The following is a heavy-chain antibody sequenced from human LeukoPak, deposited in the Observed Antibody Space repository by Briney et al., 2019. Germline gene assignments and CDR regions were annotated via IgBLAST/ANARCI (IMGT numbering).Heavy chain of an antibody. D-gene: IGHD3-22*01. J-gene: IGHJ5*02. Sequence: GGSLRLSCSASGFTFSRYWIHWVRQAPGKGLEWVSRINPDGSTTTYADSVKGRFIISRDNAKNMVYLQMNSLRAEDTAVYYCARVLSGSWDWFDPWGQGTLVTVSS. CDR3: ARVLSGSWDWFDP. CDR2: INPDGSTT. V-gene: IGHV3-74*01. CDR1: GFTFSRYW.